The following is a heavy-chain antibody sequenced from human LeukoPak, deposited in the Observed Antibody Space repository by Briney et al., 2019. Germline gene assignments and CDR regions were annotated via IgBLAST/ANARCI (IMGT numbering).Heavy chain of an antibody. J-gene: IGHJ4*02. CDR2: INHSGST. CDR1: GGSFSGYY. Sequence: SETLSLTCAVYGGSFSGYYWSWIRQPPGKGLEWIGEINHSGSTNYNPSLKSRVTISVDTSKNQFSLKLSSVTAADTAVYYCARGRDPVITPYFDYWGQGTLVTVSS. CDR3: ARGRDPVITPYFDY. D-gene: IGHD2-21*01. V-gene: IGHV4-34*01.